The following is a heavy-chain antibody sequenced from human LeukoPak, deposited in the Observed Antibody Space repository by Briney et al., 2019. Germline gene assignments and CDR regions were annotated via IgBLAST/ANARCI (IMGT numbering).Heavy chain of an antibody. CDR1: GFTVSSNY. V-gene: IGHV3-53*01. D-gene: IGHD5-24*01. Sequence: GGSLRLSCAASGFTVSSNYMSWVRQAPGKGLEWVSVIYSGGSTYNADSVKGRFTISRDNSKNTLYLQMNSLRAEDTAVYYCARDLAGDGYSDYWGQGTLVTVSS. CDR2: IYSGGST. CDR3: ARDLAGDGYSDY. J-gene: IGHJ4*02.